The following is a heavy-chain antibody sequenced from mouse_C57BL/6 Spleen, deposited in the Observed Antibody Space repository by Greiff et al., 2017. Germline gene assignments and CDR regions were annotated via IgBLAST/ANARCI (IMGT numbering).Heavy chain of an antibody. D-gene: IGHD2-5*01. CDR2: ISSGSSTI. Sequence: EVKVVESGGGLVKPGGSLKLSCAASGFTFSDYGMHWVRQAPEKGLEWVAYISSGSSTIYYADTVKGRFTISRDNAKNTLFLQMTSLRSEDTAMYYCARGSNYGLYFDYWGQGTTLTVSS. V-gene: IGHV5-17*01. J-gene: IGHJ2*01. CDR3: ARGSNYGLYFDY. CDR1: GFTFSDYG.